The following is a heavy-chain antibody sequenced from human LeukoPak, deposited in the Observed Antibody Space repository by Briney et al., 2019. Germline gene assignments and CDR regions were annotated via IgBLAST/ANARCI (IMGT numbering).Heavy chain of an antibody. D-gene: IGHD2-2*01. V-gene: IGHV2-5*02. CDR2: IYWDDDK. Sequence: SGPTLVKPTQTLTLTCTFSGFSLSTSGVGVGWIRQPPGKALEWLALIYWDDDKRYSPSLKSRLTITKDTSKNQVVLTMTNMDPVDTATYYCAHSPLGYCSSTSCTYYYYFDYWGQGTLVTVSP. CDR1: GFSLSTSGVG. J-gene: IGHJ4*02. CDR3: AHSPLGYCSSTSCTYYYYFDY.